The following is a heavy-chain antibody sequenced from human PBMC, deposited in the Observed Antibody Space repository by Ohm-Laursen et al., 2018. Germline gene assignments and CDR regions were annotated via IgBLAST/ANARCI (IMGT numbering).Heavy chain of an antibody. CDR2: VNANSGGT. J-gene: IGHJ5*02. CDR3: VRDKIAAAAGT. Sequence: GSSVKVSCKVSGYSFTDYHMHWVRQAPGQGPEWMGWVNANSGGTKYLEKFQGRVTMTRDTSINTAYMELTALTSDDTAVYYCVRDKIAAAAGTWGPGTLVTVSS. V-gene: IGHV1-2*02. D-gene: IGHD6-13*01. CDR1: GYSFTDYH.